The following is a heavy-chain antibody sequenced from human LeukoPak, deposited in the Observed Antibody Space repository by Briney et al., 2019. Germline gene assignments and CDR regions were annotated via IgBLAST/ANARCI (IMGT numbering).Heavy chain of an antibody. CDR3: AKGIAQLDYYYYMDV. V-gene: IGHV3-23*01. D-gene: IGHD1-1*01. J-gene: IGHJ6*03. Sequence: GGSLRLSCAASGFTFSSYAMSSVRQAPGKGLEWVPAISGSGGSTYYADSVKGRFTISRDNSKNTLYLQMNSLRAEDTAVYYCAKGIAQLDYYYYMDVWGKGTTVTVSS. CDR1: GFTFSSYA. CDR2: ISGSGGST.